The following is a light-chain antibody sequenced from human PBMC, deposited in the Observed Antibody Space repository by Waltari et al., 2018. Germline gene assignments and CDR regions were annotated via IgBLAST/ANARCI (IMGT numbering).Light chain of an antibody. Sequence: DIQMTQSPSSLSASVGDTVTISCRASQTMSTYLNWYHQKPREAPELLIYFASTLQGGVPSRFSGSGSGTDFTLTISSLQLEDFATYYSQHSYTTLTFGGGTRVDLK. V-gene: IGKV1-39*01. J-gene: IGKJ4*01. CDR1: QTMSTY. CDR2: FAS. CDR3: QHSYTTLT.